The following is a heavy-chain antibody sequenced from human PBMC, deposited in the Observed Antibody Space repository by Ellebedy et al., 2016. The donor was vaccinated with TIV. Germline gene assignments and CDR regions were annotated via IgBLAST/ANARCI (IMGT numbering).Heavy chain of an antibody. D-gene: IGHD5-18*01. CDR2: IYYSGST. J-gene: IGHJ4*02. Sequence: MPSETLSLTCTVSGGSISSSGYYWSWIRQPPGKGLEWIGNIYYSGSTNYNPSLKSRVTISVDTSKNQFSLKLSSVTAADTAVFYCASGFSYGLLDYWGQGTLVAVSS. CDR1: GGSISSSGYY. V-gene: IGHV4-61*08. CDR3: ASGFSYGLLDY.